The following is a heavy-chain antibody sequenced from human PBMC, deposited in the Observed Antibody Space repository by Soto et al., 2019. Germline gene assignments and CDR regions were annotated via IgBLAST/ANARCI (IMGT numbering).Heavy chain of an antibody. CDR3: ARAATRDCGGGSSSSGRAY. CDR1: GGSFSGYY. CDR2: IKHSGST. V-gene: IGHV4-34*01. D-gene: IGHD2-15*01. J-gene: IGHJ4*02. Sequence: QVQLQQWGAGLLKPSETLSLTCAVYGGSFSGYYWSWIRQPPGKGLEWMGEIKHSGSTNYNPSLNSLVTIPRAPSTSPVSLKLSSVAPAATAVYSCARAATRDCGGGSSSSGRAYWGLGTLVTVSS.